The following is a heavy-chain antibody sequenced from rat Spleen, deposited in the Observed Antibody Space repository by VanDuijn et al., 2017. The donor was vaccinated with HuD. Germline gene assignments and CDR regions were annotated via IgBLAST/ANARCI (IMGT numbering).Heavy chain of an antibody. D-gene: IGHD4-3*01. CDR3: ARHNSGYGVMDA. J-gene: IGHJ4*01. CDR2: ISTGGGST. CDR1: GFTFSDYG. Sequence: EVQLVESGGGLVQPGRSLKLSCAASGFTFSDYGMAWFRQAPKKGLEWVAYISTGGGSTYYRDSVKGRFTISRDNAKSALYLQMDSLRSEDTATYYCARHNSGYGVMDAWGQGASVTVSS. V-gene: IGHV5S23*01.